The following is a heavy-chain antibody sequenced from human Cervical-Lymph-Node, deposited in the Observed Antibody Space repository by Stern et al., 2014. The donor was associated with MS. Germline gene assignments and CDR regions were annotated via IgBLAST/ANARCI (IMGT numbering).Heavy chain of an antibody. CDR2: IIPIYGTA. J-gene: IGHJ1*01. V-gene: IGHV1-69*01. Sequence: EQLVESGAEVKKPGSSVKVSCKASGGTFSNYAISWVRQAPGQGLEWMGGIIPIYGTANYAQKFQGRVTITADESTSTAYMELSSLRSEDTAVYYCSRGIGGYYYEYFHHWGQGTLVTVSS. CDR1: GGTFSNYA. D-gene: IGHD3-22*01. CDR3: SRGIGGYYYEYFHH.